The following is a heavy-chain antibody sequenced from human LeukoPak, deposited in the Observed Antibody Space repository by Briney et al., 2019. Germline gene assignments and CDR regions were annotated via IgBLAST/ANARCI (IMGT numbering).Heavy chain of an antibody. D-gene: IGHD3-10*01. Sequence: GGSLRLSCAASGFTFSSYSMNWVRQAPGKGLEWVSSISSSSSFTYYADSVKGRFTISRDNAKNSLYLQMNCLRAEDTAVYFCAREASVWVRGVIILSSGFDYWGQGTLVTVSS. CDR2: ISSSSSFT. CDR3: AREASVWVRGVIILSSGFDY. CDR1: GFTFSSYS. V-gene: IGHV3-21*01. J-gene: IGHJ4*02.